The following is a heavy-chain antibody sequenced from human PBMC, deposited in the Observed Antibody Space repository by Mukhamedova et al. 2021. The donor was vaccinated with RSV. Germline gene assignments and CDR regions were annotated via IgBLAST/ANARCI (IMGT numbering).Heavy chain of an antibody. Sequence: YGMSWFRQSPGKGLEWVSALSGDGGTMRYADSVKGRFTISRDSSQNMVYLQMNTLRAEDTAVYYCAKDTNGDYLGAFDTWGQG. V-gene: IGHV3-23*01. CDR2: LSGDGGTM. D-gene: IGHD4-17*01. J-gene: IGHJ5*02. CDR1: YG. CDR3: AKDTNGDYLGAFDT.